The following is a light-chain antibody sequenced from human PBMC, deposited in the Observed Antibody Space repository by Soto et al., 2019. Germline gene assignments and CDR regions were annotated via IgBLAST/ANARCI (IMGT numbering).Light chain of an antibody. CDR3: QQYNDNWT. Sequence: DIQMTQSPSTLSASVGDRVTITCRASQSISSWLAWYQQKPGTAPKLLIYKASTLQIGVTSRFSGSGSGTEFTLTISSLQPDDSATYYCQQYNDNWTFGQGTKVEIK. CDR2: KAS. V-gene: IGKV1-5*03. J-gene: IGKJ1*01. CDR1: QSISSW.